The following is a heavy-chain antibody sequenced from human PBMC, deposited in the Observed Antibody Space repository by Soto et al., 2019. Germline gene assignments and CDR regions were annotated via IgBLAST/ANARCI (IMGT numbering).Heavy chain of an antibody. CDR1: GFTFSRYE. CDR3: VREEQRSWFNHKQFGS. D-gene: IGHD6-25*01. J-gene: IGHJ4*02. V-gene: IGHV3-48*03. CDR2: ITGTGSTI. Sequence: GSLRLSCAASGFTFSRYEMNWVRQAPGKGLEWVAYITGTGSTIYYAESVKGRFTISRENANNSLYLQMNNLRAEDTAVYYCVREEQRSWFNHKQFGSWDPGTPVTVS.